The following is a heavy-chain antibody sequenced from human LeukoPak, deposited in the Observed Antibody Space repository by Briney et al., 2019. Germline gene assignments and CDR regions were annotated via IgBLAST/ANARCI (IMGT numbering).Heavy chain of an antibody. CDR2: ISSSSSTI. V-gene: IGHV3-48*04. J-gene: IGHJ4*02. CDR3: ARDVEQQLAWDY. CDR1: GFTFNNYW. Sequence: GGSLRLSCAVSGFTFNNYWMNWVRQAPGKGLEWVSYISSSSSTIYYADSVKGRFTISRDNAENSLYLRMNSLRAEDTAVYYCARDVEQQLAWDYWGQGTLVTVSS. D-gene: IGHD6-13*01.